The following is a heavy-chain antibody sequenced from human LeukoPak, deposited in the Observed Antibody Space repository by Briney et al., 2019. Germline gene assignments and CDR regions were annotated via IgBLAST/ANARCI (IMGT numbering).Heavy chain of an antibody. V-gene: IGHV4-61*08. Sequence: PSETLSLTCTVSGGSVSRGGYYWNWIRQPPGKGLEWVGYIYSSGGANYNPPLESRVTISLDTSKNQFSLKLSSVTAADTAVYYCARGNPSSYYYYMDVWVKGTTVTVSS. CDR1: GGSVSRGGYY. J-gene: IGHJ6*03. CDR3: ARGNPSSYYYYMDV. CDR2: IYSSGGA. D-gene: IGHD3-10*01.